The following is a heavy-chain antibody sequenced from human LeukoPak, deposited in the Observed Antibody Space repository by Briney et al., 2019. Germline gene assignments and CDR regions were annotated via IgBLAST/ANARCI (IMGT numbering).Heavy chain of an antibody. J-gene: IGHJ5*02. Sequence: PSETLSLTCTVSGYFISSGYYWGWVRQPPGKGLEWIGSIYHSGITFYNPSLKSRVTISVDTSKNQFSLKLSSVTAADTAVYFCSRAVAGSVGWFDPWGQGTLVTVSS. V-gene: IGHV4-38-2*02. CDR1: GYFISSGYY. D-gene: IGHD6-19*01. CDR2: IYHSGIT. CDR3: SRAVAGSVGWFDP.